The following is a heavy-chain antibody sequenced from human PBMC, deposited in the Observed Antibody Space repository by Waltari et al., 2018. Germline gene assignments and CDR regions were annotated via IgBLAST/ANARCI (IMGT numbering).Heavy chain of an antibody. Sequence: EVQLVESGGGLVQPGRSLRLSCTASGFTFGDYAMSWVRQAPGKGLEWVGFIRSKAYGGTTEYAASMKGRFTISRDDSKSIAYLQMNSLKTEDTAVYYCTRVPDSSGWYYFDYWGQGTLVTVSS. J-gene: IGHJ4*02. CDR3: TRVPDSSGWYYFDY. V-gene: IGHV3-49*04. CDR2: IRSKAYGGTT. CDR1: GFTFGDYA. D-gene: IGHD6-19*01.